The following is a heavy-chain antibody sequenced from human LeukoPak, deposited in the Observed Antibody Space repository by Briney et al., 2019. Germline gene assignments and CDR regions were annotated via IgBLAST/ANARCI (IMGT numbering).Heavy chain of an antibody. Sequence: SQTLSLTCAVSGGSISSGGYSWSWIRQPPGKGLEWIGYIYHSGSTYYNPSLKSRVTISVDTSKNQFSLKLSSVTAADTAVYYCARVLGITMIVVVPDAFDIWGQGTMVTVSS. J-gene: IGHJ3*02. CDR3: ARVLGITMIVVVPDAFDI. D-gene: IGHD3-22*01. CDR2: IYHSGST. CDR1: GGSISSGGYS. V-gene: IGHV4-30-2*01.